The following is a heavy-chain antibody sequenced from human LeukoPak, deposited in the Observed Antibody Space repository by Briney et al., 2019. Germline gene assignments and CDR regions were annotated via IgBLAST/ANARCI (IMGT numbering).Heavy chain of an antibody. Sequence: GASVKVSCKASGYTFTSYGISWVRQAPGQGLEWMGWISAYNGNTNYAQKFQGRVTMTTDTSTSTAYMGLRSLRSDDTAVYYCASTPDPKWEQIHYYLDVWGKGTTVTVSS. CDR1: GYTFTSYG. V-gene: IGHV1-18*01. D-gene: IGHD1-26*01. CDR3: ASTPDPKWEQIHYYLDV. J-gene: IGHJ6*03. CDR2: ISAYNGNT.